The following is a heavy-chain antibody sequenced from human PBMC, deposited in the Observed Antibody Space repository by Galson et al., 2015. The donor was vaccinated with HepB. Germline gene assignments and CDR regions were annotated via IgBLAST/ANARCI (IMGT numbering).Heavy chain of an antibody. Sequence: SLRLSCAASGFTFSSYGMHWVRQAPGKGLEWVAVISYDGSNKYYADSVKGRFTISGDNSKNTLYLQMNSLRAEDTAVYYCARESYSGSYPPSLGHWGQGTLVTVSS. J-gene: IGHJ4*02. CDR3: ARESYSGSYPPSLGH. CDR2: ISYDGSNK. CDR1: GFTFSSYG. V-gene: IGHV3-30*03. D-gene: IGHD1-26*01.